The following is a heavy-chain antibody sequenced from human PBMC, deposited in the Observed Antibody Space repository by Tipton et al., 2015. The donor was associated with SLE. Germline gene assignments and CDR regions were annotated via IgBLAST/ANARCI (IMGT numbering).Heavy chain of an antibody. Sequence: TLSLTCTVSGGSISSSSYYWSWIRQPPGKGLEWIGEINHSGSTNYNPSLKSRVTISVDTSKKQFSLKLSSVTAADTAVYYCARIPTYYDFRSGYYPLYFDYWGQGTLVTVSS. CDR3: ARIPTYYDFRSGYYPLYFDY. J-gene: IGHJ4*02. CDR1: GGSISSSSYY. CDR2: INHSGST. V-gene: IGHV4-39*07. D-gene: IGHD3-3*01.